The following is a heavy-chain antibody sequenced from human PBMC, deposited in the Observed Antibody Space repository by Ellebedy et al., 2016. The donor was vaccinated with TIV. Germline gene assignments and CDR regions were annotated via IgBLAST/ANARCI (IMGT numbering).Heavy chain of an antibody. J-gene: IGHJ5*02. Sequence: MPSETLSLTCTVSGGSISSYYWSWIRQPAGKGLEWIGRIYTSGSTNHNPSLQSRVTMSVDTSKNQFSLKLSSVTAANTAVYYCARTVVAANNWFDPWGQGTLVTVSS. CDR3: ARTVVAANNWFDP. D-gene: IGHD2-15*01. V-gene: IGHV4-4*07. CDR1: GGSISSYY. CDR2: IYTSGST.